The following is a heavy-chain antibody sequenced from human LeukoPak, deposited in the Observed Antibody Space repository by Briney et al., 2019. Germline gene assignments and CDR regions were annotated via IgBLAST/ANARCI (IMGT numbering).Heavy chain of an antibody. V-gene: IGHV7-4-1*02. CDR3: ARDLVSSSTPYDY. D-gene: IGHD6-13*01. J-gene: IGHJ4*02. CDR2: INTNTGNP. Sequence: ASVKVSCKASGGTFSSYAISWVRQAPGQGLEWMGWINTNTGNPTYAQGFTGRFVFSLDTSVSTAYLQISSLKAEDTAVYYCARDLVSSSTPYDYWGQGTLVTVSS. CDR1: GGTFSSYA.